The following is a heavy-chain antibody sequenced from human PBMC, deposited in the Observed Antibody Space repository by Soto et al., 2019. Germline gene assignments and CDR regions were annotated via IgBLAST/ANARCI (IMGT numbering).Heavy chain of an antibody. J-gene: IGHJ6*02. V-gene: IGHV4-59*01. D-gene: IGHD5-18*01. CDR2: IYYSGST. Sequence: SESMSITRTVSGGSISSYYWSGIRQPPGKGLEWIGYIYYSGSTNYNPSLKSRVTISVDTSKNQFSLKLSSVTAADTAVYYCAVRSGYSYGLVWGQGTTVTVSS. CDR1: GGSISSYY. CDR3: AVRSGYSYGLV.